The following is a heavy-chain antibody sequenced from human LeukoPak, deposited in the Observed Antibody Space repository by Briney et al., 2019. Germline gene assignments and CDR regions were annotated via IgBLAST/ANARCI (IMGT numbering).Heavy chain of an antibody. V-gene: IGHV1-69*04. CDR1: GGTFSSYA. Sequence: ASVKVSCKASGGTFSSYAISWVRQAPGQGLEWMGRIIPILGIANYAQKFQGRVTITADKSTSTAYMELSSLRSEDTAVYYCARGTADFYGSGSYYNDLDYWGQGTLVTVSS. CDR2: IIPILGIA. D-gene: IGHD3-10*01. J-gene: IGHJ4*02. CDR3: ARGTADFYGSGSYYNDLDY.